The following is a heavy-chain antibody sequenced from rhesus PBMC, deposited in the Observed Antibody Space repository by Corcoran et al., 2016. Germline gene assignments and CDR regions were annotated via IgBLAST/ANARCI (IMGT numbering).Heavy chain of an antibody. CDR2: INGNSGST. CDR1: GGSFRSYW. V-gene: IGHV4-80*01. J-gene: IGHJ4*01. CDR3: ASPRTVGQIDY. D-gene: IGHD3-3*01. Sequence: QVQLQESGPGLVKPSETLSLTCAVSGGSFRSYWWSWIRQPPVKGLEWIGEINGNSGSTNYNPSLRCRFTISKDASKHQFSLKLRSVTAADTAVYYCASPRTVGQIDYWGQGVLVTVSS.